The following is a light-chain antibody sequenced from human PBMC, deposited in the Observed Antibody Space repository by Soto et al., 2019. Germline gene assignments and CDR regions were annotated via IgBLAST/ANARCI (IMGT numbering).Light chain of an antibody. V-gene: IGKV3-20*01. CDR3: QQYGSSGT. J-gene: IGKJ1*01. CDR2: GAS. Sequence: IVLTQSPGTLSLYAVERATVSCRASQSVSNNYLAWYQQKPGQAPRLLIYGASNRATGIPDRFSGSGSGTDFTLTISRLEPEDFAVYYCQQYGSSGTFGQGTKVDIK. CDR1: QSVSNNY.